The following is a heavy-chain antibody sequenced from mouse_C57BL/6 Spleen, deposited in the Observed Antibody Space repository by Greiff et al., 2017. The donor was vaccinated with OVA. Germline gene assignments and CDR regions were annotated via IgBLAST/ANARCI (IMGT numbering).Heavy chain of an antibody. V-gene: IGHV2-2*01. Sequence: QVQLQQSGPGLVQPSQSLSITCTVSGFSLTSYGVHWVRQSPGKGLEWLGVIWSGGSTDYNAAFISRLSISKDNSKSQVFFKLNSLQADDTAIYYCARGGKTPWFAYWGQGTLVTVSA. CDR3: ARGGKTPWFAY. J-gene: IGHJ3*01. CDR2: IWSGGST. CDR1: GFSLTSYG.